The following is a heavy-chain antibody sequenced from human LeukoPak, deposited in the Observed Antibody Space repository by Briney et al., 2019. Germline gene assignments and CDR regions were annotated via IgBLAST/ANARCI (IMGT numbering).Heavy chain of an antibody. J-gene: IGHJ3*02. Sequence: QSGGSLRLSCAASGFTFSSYAMHWVRQAPGKGLEWVAVISYDGSNKYYADSVKGRFTISRDNSKNTLYLQMNSLRAEDTAVYYCARGSRTFAFDIWGQGTMVTVSS. CDR1: GFTFSSYA. CDR2: ISYDGSNK. D-gene: IGHD2-2*01. V-gene: IGHV3-30*04. CDR3: ARGSRTFAFDI.